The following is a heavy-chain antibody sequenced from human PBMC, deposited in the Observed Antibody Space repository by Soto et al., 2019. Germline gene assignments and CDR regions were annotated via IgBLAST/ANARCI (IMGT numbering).Heavy chain of an antibody. V-gene: IGHV1-69*12. D-gene: IGHD3-22*01. CDR1: GGTFRSYA. J-gene: IGHJ5*02. CDR3: ARDRGPSSGYDPYFFDP. Sequence: QVQLVQSGAEVKKPGSSVKVSCKASGGTFRSYAITWVRQAPGQVREWMGGIIPIVGTANYAQKFQGRVTITADESTSTAYRELSSLRSEDTAVYYCARDRGPSSGYDPYFFDPWGQGTMVTVSA. CDR2: IIPIVGTA.